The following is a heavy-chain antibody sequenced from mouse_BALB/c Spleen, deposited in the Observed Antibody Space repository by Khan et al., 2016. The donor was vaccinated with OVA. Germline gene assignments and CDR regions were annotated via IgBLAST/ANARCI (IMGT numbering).Heavy chain of an antibody. CDR2: INPSNGGS. CDR3: ARSGYGNPFAY. CDR1: GYTFTSYY. J-gene: IGHJ3*01. Sequence: QVQLQQPGAELVKPGASVKISCKASGYTFTSYYMFWVKQRPGQGIEWIGGINPSNGGSHFNDKFKNKAPLTVDKSSSTAYMQLSSLTSEDSAVYYCARSGYGNPFAYWGQGTLVTVSA. D-gene: IGHD2-1*01. V-gene: IGHV1S81*02.